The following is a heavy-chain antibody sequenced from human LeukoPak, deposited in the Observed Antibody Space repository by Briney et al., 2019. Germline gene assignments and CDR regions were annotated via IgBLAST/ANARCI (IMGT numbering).Heavy chain of an antibody. D-gene: IGHD4-17*01. V-gene: IGHV3-30*02. CDR2: IRYDGSNK. CDR3: AKDGDYGDPLYYFDY. Sequence: GGSLRLSCAASGFTFSSYGMHWVRQAPGKGLEWVAFIRYDGSNKYYADSVEGRFTISRDNSKNTLYLQMNSLRAEDTAVYYCAKDGDYGDPLYYFDYWGQGTLVTVSS. CDR1: GFTFSSYG. J-gene: IGHJ4*02.